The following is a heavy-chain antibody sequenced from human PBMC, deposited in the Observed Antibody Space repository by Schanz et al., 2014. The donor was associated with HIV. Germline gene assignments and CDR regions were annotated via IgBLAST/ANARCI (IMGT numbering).Heavy chain of an antibody. CDR3: ARGDFCSGGSCYVGGF. V-gene: IGHV1-18*01. CDR1: GGTFRVYA. J-gene: IGHJ1*01. CDR2: ISAYNGHP. D-gene: IGHD2-15*01. Sequence: QVQLVQSGAEVKKPGSSVKVSCKTFGGTFRVYAISWVRQAPGQGLEWMGWISAYNGHPHYGQKFQGRFTMTRDTSISTAYMELSSLTSDDTAVYYCARGDFCSGGSCYVGGFWGQGTLVTVSS.